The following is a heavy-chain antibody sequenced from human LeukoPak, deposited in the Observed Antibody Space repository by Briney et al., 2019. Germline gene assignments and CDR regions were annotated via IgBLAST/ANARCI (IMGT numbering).Heavy chain of an antibody. CDR1: GGSISSGGHY. CDR3: ARGRYYGSGPPGFDP. CDR2: IYYSGST. D-gene: IGHD3-10*01. V-gene: IGHV4-31*03. Sequence: SETLTLTCTVSGGSISSGGHYWIWIRQHPGKGLEWIGYIYYSGSTYYNPSLKSRVTISVERSKNQFSLKLSSVTAADTAVYYCARGRYYGSGPPGFDPWGQGTLVTVSS. J-gene: IGHJ5*02.